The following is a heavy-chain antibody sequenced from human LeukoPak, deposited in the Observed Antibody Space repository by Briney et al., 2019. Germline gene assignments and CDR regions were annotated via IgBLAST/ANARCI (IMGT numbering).Heavy chain of an antibody. Sequence: PGESLKISCKGSGSSFTSYWIGWVRQMPGKGLEYMGIIHPGDSDTRYSPSFQGQVTISVDRSSSTAYIQWSRLKASDTAMYYCATHPGGLQSGFDNWGQGTLVTVST. V-gene: IGHV5-51*01. CDR2: IHPGDSDT. CDR3: ATHPGGLQSGFDN. D-gene: IGHD5-24*01. CDR1: GSSFTSYW. J-gene: IGHJ4*02.